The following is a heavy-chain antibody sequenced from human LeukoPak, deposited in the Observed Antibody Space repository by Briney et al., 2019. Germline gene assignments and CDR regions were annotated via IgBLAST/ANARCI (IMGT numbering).Heavy chain of an antibody. J-gene: IGHJ5*02. D-gene: IGHD2-2*01. CDR2: IYPGDSDT. V-gene: IGHV5-51*01. CDR3: ARRPGYCSSTSCYNWFDP. Sequence: GEPLKISCKGSGYSFTSYWIGWVRQMPGKGLEWMGIIYPGDSDTRYSPSFQGQVTISADKSISTAYLQWSSLKASDTAMYYCARRPGYCSSTSCYNWFDPWGQGTLVTVSS. CDR1: GYSFTSYW.